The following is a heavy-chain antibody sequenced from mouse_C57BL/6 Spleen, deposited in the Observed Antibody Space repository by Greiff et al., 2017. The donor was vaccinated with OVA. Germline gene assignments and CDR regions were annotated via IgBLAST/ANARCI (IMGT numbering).Heavy chain of an antibody. CDR3: ARYNSSGKHSYYAMDY. CDR1: GYSITSDY. Sequence: DVKLQESGPGLAKPSQTLSLTCSVTGYSITSDYWNWIRKFPGNKLEYMGYISYSGSTYYNPSLKSRISITRDTSKNQYYLQLNSVTTEDTATYYCARYNSSGKHSYYAMDYWGQGTSVTVSS. CDR2: ISYSGST. V-gene: IGHV3-8*01. J-gene: IGHJ4*01. D-gene: IGHD3-2*02.